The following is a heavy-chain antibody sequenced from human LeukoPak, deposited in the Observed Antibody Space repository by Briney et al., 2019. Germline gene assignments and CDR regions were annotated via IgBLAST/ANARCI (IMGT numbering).Heavy chain of an antibody. V-gene: IGHV4-38-2*01. CDR3: ARLGDYYDSSGYQTFGWFDP. CDR2: IYHSGST. D-gene: IGHD3-22*01. CDR1: GYSISSGYY. Sequence: SETLSLTCAVSGYSISSGYYWGWIRQPPGKGLEWIGIIYHSGSTYYTPSLKSRVTISVDTSKNQFSLKLSYVTDADTAVYYCARLGDYYDSSGYQTFGWFDPWGQGTLVTVSS. J-gene: IGHJ5*02.